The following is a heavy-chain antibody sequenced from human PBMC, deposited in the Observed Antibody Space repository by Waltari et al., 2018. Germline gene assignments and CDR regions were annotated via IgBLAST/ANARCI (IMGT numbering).Heavy chain of an antibody. Sequence: QVQLVQSGTEVKKPGASVKVSCQASGYSFTDYHLHWVRQTPGQGLEWLGWINPKKGDTGYDQNVLGRVTMTRDTSINTVYMDLSGLRSDDTAVFYCARDPGPIVGAPDYWGQGTLVTVSS. J-gene: IGHJ4*02. CDR1: GYSFTDYH. D-gene: IGHD1-26*01. CDR3: ARDPGPIVGAPDY. CDR2: INPKKGDT. V-gene: IGHV1-2*02.